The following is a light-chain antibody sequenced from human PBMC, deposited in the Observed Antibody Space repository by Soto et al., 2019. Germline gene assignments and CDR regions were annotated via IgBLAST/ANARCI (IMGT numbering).Light chain of an antibody. J-gene: IGKJ4*01. CDR3: QQYNSNPLT. CDR1: KSISSW. V-gene: IGKV1-5*03. Sequence: DIQMTQSPYTLSASVGVRVPITCRASKSISSWLAWYKQKPGKVPKLLIYKAYRLESGVPSRFSGSGSGTEFTLTISSLQPDDCATYYCQQYNSNPLTFGGGTKVEIK. CDR2: KAY.